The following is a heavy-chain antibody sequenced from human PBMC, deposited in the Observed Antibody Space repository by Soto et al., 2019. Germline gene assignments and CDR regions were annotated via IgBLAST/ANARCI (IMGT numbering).Heavy chain of an antibody. V-gene: IGHV1-69*01. Sequence: QVQLVQSGAEVKKPGSSVKVSCKASGGTFSSYAISWVRQAPGQGLEWMGGIIPIFGTANYAQKFQGRVTITADESTSTAYRELSSLRSEDTAVYYCARLYVHYDSSGYYLGYYFDYWGQGTLVTVSS. CDR3: ARLYVHYDSSGYYLGYYFDY. D-gene: IGHD3-22*01. J-gene: IGHJ4*02. CDR1: GGTFSSYA. CDR2: IIPIFGTA.